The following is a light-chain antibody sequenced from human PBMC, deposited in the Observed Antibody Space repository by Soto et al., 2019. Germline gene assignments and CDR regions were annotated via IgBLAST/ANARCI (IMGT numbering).Light chain of an antibody. V-gene: IGKV1-39*01. CDR3: QQSYSTLWT. Sequence: DIQMTQSPSSQSASVGDRVTITCRASQTISTYLNWYQQKPGQAPKLLIYDASSLQSGVPSRFSGSGSGTEFTLTISDLQPEDFATYYCQQSYSTLWTFGQGTKVEI. CDR1: QTISTY. J-gene: IGKJ1*01. CDR2: DAS.